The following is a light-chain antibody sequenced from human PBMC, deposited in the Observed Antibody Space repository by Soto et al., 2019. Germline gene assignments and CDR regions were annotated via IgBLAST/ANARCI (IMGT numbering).Light chain of an antibody. CDR2: GAS. CDR1: QRVTGGY. CDR3: QQYGTSPSWT. V-gene: IGKV3-20*01. J-gene: IGKJ1*01. Sequence: VLTQSPGTLSLSTGERATLSCRATQRVTGGYLAWYQQKPGQAPRLLIYGASASATDIPERFSGSGSGTDFTLTISRLEPEDFAVYYCQQYGTSPSWTFGQGTKVEGK.